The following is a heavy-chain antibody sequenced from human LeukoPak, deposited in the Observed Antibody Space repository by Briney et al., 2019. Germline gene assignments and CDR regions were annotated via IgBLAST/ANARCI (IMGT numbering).Heavy chain of an antibody. Sequence: GGSLRLSCAASGFTFSSYAIHWVRQAPGKGLEWVAVISYDGSNKYYADSVKGRFTISRDNSKNTLYLQMNSLRAEDTAVYYCARENRGWEHFDYWGQGTLVTVPS. J-gene: IGHJ4*02. CDR1: GFTFSSYA. D-gene: IGHD6-19*01. V-gene: IGHV3-30*04. CDR3: ARENRGWEHFDY. CDR2: ISYDGSNK.